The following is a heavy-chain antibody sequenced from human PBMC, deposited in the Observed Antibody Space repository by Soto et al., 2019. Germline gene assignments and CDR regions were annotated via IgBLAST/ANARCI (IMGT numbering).Heavy chain of an antibody. Sequence: QVQLQESGPGLVKPSETLSLTCTVSGGSISSYYWSWIRQPPGKGLEWIGYIYYTGSTNYNPSLKCRVTIAVATFKPHLSLRRTSVTAADTVVYYCARFVASSDDSCALDYWGQGTLVTVSS. CDR2: IYYTGST. V-gene: IGHV4-59*12. CDR1: GGSISSYY. D-gene: IGHD3-22*01. CDR3: ARFVASSDDSCALDY. J-gene: IGHJ4*02.